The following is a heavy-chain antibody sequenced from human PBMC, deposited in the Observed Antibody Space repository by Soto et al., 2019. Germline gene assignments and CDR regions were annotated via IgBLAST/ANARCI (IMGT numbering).Heavy chain of an antibody. J-gene: IGHJ4*02. D-gene: IGHD1-1*01. CDR1: GFTFSAYW. Sequence: GGSLRLSCEVSGFTFSAYWMHWVRQVPGKGLIWVSRISDDVSTTTYADSVKGRFTISRDNAKNTLYLQMNSLRADDTGLYYCTRGHRVSSTGTADHWGQGTPVTFSS. CDR3: TRGHRVSSTGTADH. CDR2: ISDDVSTT. V-gene: IGHV3-74*01.